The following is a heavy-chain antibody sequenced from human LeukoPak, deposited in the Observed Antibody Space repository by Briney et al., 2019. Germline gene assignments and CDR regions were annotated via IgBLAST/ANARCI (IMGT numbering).Heavy chain of an antibody. CDR3: ARAYCSSTSCYTYNWFDP. CDR2: MNPNSGNT. D-gene: IGHD2-2*02. V-gene: IGHV1-8*01. CDR1: GYTFTSYD. J-gene: IGHJ5*02. Sequence: ASVKVSCKASGYTFTSYDINWVRQATRQGLEWMGWMNPNSGNTGYAQKFQGRVTMTRNTSISTAYMELSSLRSEDTAVYYCARAYCSSTSCYTYNWFDPWGQGTLVTVYS.